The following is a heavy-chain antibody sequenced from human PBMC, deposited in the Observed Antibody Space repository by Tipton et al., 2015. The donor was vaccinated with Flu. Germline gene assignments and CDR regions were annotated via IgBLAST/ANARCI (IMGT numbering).Heavy chain of an antibody. Sequence: TLSLTCAVYSGSFSGYFWTWIRQTPGKGLEWIGEINHSGSTNYNPSLRSRVIISVDTPKNQFSLKLSSVTAADTAMYYCARVGGDSSGYYLDYWGQGTLVTVSS. D-gene: IGHD3-22*01. CDR3: ARVGGDSSGYYLDY. CDR1: SGSFSGYF. V-gene: IGHV4-34*01. CDR2: INHSGST. J-gene: IGHJ4*02.